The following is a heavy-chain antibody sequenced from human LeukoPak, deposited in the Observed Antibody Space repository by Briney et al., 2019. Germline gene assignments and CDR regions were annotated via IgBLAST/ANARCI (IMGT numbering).Heavy chain of an antibody. V-gene: IGHV3-9*03. D-gene: IGHD6-6*01. CDR1: GFTFDDYA. J-gene: IGHJ4*02. Sequence: QSGRSLRLSCEVAGFTFDDYAMHWVRQAPGKGLEWVSGISWNSGSIDYADSVKGRFIISRDNAKNSLYLQMNSLRAEDMALYYCAKDMTPYSRSSGYFDYWGQGTLVTVSS. CDR3: AKDMTPYSRSSGYFDY. CDR2: ISWNSGSI.